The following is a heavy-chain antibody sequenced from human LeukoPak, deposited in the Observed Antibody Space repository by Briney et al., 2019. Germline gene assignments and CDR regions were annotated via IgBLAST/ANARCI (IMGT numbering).Heavy chain of an antibody. J-gene: IGHJ4*02. CDR3: ARGWAYYYDSSGHYYFDY. CDR1: GYTFTGYY. Sequence: GASVKVSCKASGYTFTGYYMHWVRQAPGQGLEWMGWINPNSGGTNYAQKFQGRVTMTRDTSISTAYMELSRLRSDDTAVYYCARGWAYYYDSSGHYYFDYWGQGTLVTVPS. V-gene: IGHV1-2*02. CDR2: INPNSGGT. D-gene: IGHD3-22*01.